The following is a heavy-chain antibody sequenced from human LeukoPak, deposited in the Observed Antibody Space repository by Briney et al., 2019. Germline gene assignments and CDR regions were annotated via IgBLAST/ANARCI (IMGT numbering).Heavy chain of an antibody. CDR3: ARGPGGSYNPHYLDY. CDR1: GYSISSGYY. D-gene: IGHD1-26*01. J-gene: IGHJ4*02. V-gene: IGHV4-38-2*02. Sequence: SETLSLTCTVSGYSISSGYYWGWIRQPPEKGLEWIGSIYHSGSTYYNPSLKSRVTISVETSNNQFSLKLSSVTAADTAVYYCARGPGGSYNPHYLDYWGQGTLVTVSS. CDR2: IYHSGST.